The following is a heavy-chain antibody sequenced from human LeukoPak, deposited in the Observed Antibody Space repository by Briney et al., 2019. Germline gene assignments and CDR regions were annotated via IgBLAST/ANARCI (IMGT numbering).Heavy chain of an antibody. J-gene: IGHJ4*02. CDR1: GYTFTGNY. CDR2: INPNSGGT. D-gene: IGHD6-13*01. CDR3: SRVPLGYIAAAGFDY. V-gene: IGHV1-2*02. Sequence: GASVKVSCKASGYTFTGNYIHWVRQAPGQGLEWMGWINPNSGGTNYAQKFQGRVTMTRDTSISTAYMELGSLSSDDTALYYCSRVPLGYIAAAGFDYWGQGTLVTVSS.